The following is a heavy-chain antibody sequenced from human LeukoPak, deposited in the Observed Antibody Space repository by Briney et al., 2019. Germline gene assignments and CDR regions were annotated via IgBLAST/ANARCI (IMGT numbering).Heavy chain of an antibody. Sequence: GGSLRLSCAASGFTFSRDGMHWVRQAPGKGLEWVAVISYDGSKKYYEDSVKGRFTISRDNSKNTLYLQMNSLRAEDTAVYWCAKEYDRAHDAFDFWGQGTMVTVSS. J-gene: IGHJ3*01. V-gene: IGHV3-30*18. CDR1: GFTFSRDG. D-gene: IGHD3-9*01. CDR2: ISYDGSKK. CDR3: AKEYDRAHDAFDF.